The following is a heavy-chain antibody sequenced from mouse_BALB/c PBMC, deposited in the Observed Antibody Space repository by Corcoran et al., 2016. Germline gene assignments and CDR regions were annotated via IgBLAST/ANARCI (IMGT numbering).Heavy chain of an antibody. D-gene: IGHD1-2*01. J-gene: IGHJ1*01. V-gene: IGHV14-3*02. CDR3: ARSLRLSYWYFDV. CDR2: IDPANGNT. CDR1: GFNIKDTY. Sequence: EVQLQQSGAELVKPGASVKLSCTASGFNIKDTYMHWVKQRPEQGLEWIGRIDPANGNTKYDPKFQGKATITADTSSNTDYLQLSSLTSEDTAVDYCARSLRLSYWYFDVWGAGTTVTVSS.